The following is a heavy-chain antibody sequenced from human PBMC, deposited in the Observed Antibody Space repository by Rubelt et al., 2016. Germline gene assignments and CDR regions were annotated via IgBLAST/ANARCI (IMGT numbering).Heavy chain of an antibody. Sequence: QVQLVQSGAEVKKPGASVKVSCKASGYTFTSYGISWVRQAPGQGLEWMGWISAYNGNTNYAQKLQGRVTMNTETYTSTAYMELRSLRSDDTAVYYCARDKEWLATRGFQNWFDPWGQGTLVTVSS. J-gene: IGHJ5*02. CDR3: ARDKEWLATRGFQNWFDP. D-gene: IGHD6-19*01. CDR1: GYTFTSYG. CDR2: ISAYNGNT. V-gene: IGHV1-18*01.